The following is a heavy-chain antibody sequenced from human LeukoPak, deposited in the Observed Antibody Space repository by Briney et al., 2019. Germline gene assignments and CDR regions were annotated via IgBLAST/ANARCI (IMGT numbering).Heavy chain of an antibody. Sequence: PGGSLRLSCAASGFTFSSYEMNWVRQAPGKGLEWVSYISSSGSTIYYADSVKGRFTISRDNAKNSLYLQMNSLRAEDTAVYYCATGSRDSSGHYYYMDVWGKGTTVTVSS. V-gene: IGHV3-48*03. D-gene: IGHD3-22*01. CDR1: GFTFSSYE. CDR3: ATGSRDSSGHYYYMDV. CDR2: ISSSGSTI. J-gene: IGHJ6*03.